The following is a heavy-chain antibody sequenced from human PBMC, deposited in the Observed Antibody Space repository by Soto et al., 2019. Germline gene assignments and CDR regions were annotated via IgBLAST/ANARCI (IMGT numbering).Heavy chain of an antibody. J-gene: IGHJ4*02. CDR1: GFTFSSYW. CDR3: AREQRRGYDFGRNFDY. CDR2: IRQDGSEK. V-gene: IGHV3-7*01. D-gene: IGHD5-12*01. Sequence: QLGGPLRLSCAASGFTFSSYWMSWVRQAPGKGLEWVANIRQDGSEKYYVDSVKGRFTISRDNAKNSLYLHMNSLRAEDTAVYYCAREQRRGYDFGRNFDYWGQGTLVTVSS.